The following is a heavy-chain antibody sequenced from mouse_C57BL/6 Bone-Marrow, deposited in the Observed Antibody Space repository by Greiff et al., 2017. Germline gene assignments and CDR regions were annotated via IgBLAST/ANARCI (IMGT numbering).Heavy chain of an antibody. Sequence: VQLQQSGAELVRPGASVKLSCTASGFNIKDDYMHWVKQRPEQGLEWIGWIDPENGDTEYASKFQGKATITADTSSNTAYLQLSSLTSEDTAVYYCTTVVAYYYAMDYWGQGTSVTVSS. D-gene: IGHD1-1*01. J-gene: IGHJ4*01. CDR3: TTVVAYYYAMDY. CDR2: IDPENGDT. CDR1: GFNIKDDY. V-gene: IGHV14-4*01.